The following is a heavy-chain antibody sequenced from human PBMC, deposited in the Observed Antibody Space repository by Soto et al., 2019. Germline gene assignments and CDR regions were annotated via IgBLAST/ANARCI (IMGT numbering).Heavy chain of an antibody. D-gene: IGHD3-3*01. CDR2: ISYDGSNK. Sequence: GGSLRLSCAASGFTFSSYAMHWVRQAPGKGLEWVAVISYDGSNKYYADSVKGRFTISRDNSKNTLYLQMNSLRAEDTAVYYCARDRLRFLEWFTFRYYYGMDVWGQGTTVTVSS. V-gene: IGHV3-30-3*01. J-gene: IGHJ6*02. CDR3: ARDRLRFLEWFTFRYYYGMDV. CDR1: GFTFSSYA.